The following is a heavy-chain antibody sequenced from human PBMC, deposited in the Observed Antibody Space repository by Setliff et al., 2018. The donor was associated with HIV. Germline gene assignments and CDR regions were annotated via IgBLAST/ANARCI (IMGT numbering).Heavy chain of an antibody. Sequence: SETLSLTCSVSGVSVIKDNFYWGWIRQAPAKGLEWIGTLYDTGTTYYNPSLKSRFKISVDPSKNQFSLNLRSVTAADTAVYYCARVALTVTRTSRRAFDIWGQGTMVTVSS. D-gene: IGHD1-7*01. CDR1: GVSVIKDNFY. V-gene: IGHV4-39*07. J-gene: IGHJ3*02. CDR2: LYDTGTT. CDR3: ARVALTVTRTSRRAFDI.